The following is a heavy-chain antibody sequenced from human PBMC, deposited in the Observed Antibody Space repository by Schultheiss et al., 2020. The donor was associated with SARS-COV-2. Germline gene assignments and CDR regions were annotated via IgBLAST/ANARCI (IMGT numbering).Heavy chain of an antibody. CDR1: GGTFSSYA. D-gene: IGHD1-26*01. Sequence: SVKVSCKASGGTFSSYAISWVRQAPGQGLEWMGGIIPIFGTANYAQKFQGRVTITADESTSTAYMELSSLRSEDTAVYYCASIIAARGSYYGYYYYYYMDVWGKGTTVTAP. CDR3: ASIIAARGSYYGYYYYYYMDV. V-gene: IGHV1-69*13. CDR2: IIPIFGTA. J-gene: IGHJ6*03.